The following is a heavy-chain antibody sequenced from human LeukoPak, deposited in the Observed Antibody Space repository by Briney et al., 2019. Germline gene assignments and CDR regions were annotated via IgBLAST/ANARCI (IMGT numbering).Heavy chain of an antibody. J-gene: IGHJ6*03. CDR1: GFTFSSYA. Sequence: GGSLRLSCAASGFTFSSYAMHWVRQAPGKGLEYVSAISSNGGSTYYANSVKGRFTISRDNSKNTLYLQMGSLRAEDMAVYYCARSKDGYAIYYYYYMDVWGKGTTVTVSS. D-gene: IGHD2-2*01. V-gene: IGHV3-64*01. CDR2: ISSNGGST. CDR3: ARSKDGYAIYYYYYMDV.